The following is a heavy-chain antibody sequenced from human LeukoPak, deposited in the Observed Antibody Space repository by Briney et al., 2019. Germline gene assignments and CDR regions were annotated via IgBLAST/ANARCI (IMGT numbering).Heavy chain of an antibody. D-gene: IGHD3-10*01. Sequence: TSAKVSCKASGGIFSNYVISWVRQAPGQGLEWMGGIIPIFGTPNYAQRFQGRVTLTADESTRTAYMELSSLRSEDTAVYYCASPHPNYYGSGTYYRPAFDIRGQRTMVTVSS. CDR2: IIPIFGTP. CDR3: ASPHPNYYGSGTYYRPAFDI. V-gene: IGHV1-69*13. CDR1: GGIFSNYV. J-gene: IGHJ3*02.